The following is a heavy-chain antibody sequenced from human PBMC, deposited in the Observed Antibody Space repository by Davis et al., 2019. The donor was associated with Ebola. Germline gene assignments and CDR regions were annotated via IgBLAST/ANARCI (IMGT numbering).Heavy chain of an antibody. CDR3: AKQRGVGAIDYDY. D-gene: IGHD1-26*01. CDR2: ISSGGGAP. J-gene: IGHJ4*02. Sequence: GGSLRLSCSASGFTFSSFAMHWVRQAPGKGLKYVSAISSGGGAPYYADSVKGRFTTFRDNPKNTLYLQMNSLRADDTAVYYCAKQRGVGAIDYDYWGRGTVVTVSS. CDR1: GFTFSSFA. V-gene: IGHV3-64*04.